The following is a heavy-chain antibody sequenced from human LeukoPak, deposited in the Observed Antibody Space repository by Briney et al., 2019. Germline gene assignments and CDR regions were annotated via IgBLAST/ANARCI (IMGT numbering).Heavy chain of an antibody. Sequence: SETLSLTCNVSGGSISSYYCSWIRQPAGQGLEWIGRIYTSGSTNYNPSLKSRVTMSVDTSKNQFSLKLSSVTAADTAVYYCARDRRVGATTLRWFDPWGQGTLVTVSS. CDR1: GGSISSYY. CDR3: ARDRRVGATTLRWFDP. CDR2: IYTSGST. J-gene: IGHJ5*02. D-gene: IGHD1-26*01. V-gene: IGHV4-4*07.